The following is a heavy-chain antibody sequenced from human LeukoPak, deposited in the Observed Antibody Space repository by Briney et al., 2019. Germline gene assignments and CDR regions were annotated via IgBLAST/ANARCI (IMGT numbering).Heavy chain of an antibody. CDR2: ISGSGGST. Sequence: GGSLRLSCAASGFTFSSYWMHWVRQAPGKGLEWVSAISGSGGSTYYADSVKGRFTISRDNSKNTLYLQMNSLRAEDTAVYYCAKVGSSGWYFDYWGQGTLVTVSS. D-gene: IGHD6-19*01. J-gene: IGHJ4*02. CDR3: AKVGSSGWYFDY. CDR1: GFTFSSYW. V-gene: IGHV3-23*01.